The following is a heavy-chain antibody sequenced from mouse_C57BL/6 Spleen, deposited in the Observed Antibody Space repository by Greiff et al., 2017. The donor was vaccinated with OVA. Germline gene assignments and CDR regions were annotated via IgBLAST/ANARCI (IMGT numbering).Heavy chain of an antibody. J-gene: IGHJ4*01. D-gene: IGHD1-1*01. CDR2: IYPGDGDT. Sequence: QVQLQQSGPELVKPGASVKISCKASGYAFSSSWMNWVKQRPGKGLEWIGRIYPGDGDTNYNGKFKGKATLTADKSSSTAYMQLSSLTSEDSAVYFCACYYGSSGAMDYWGQGTSVTVSS. CDR1: GYAFSSSW. CDR3: ACYYGSSGAMDY. V-gene: IGHV1-82*01.